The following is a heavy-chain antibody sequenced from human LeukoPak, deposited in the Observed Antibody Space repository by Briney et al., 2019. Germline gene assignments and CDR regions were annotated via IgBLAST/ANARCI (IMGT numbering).Heavy chain of an antibody. V-gene: IGHV4-59*01. CDR3: ARGDPTPYNWFDP. CDR2: IYYSGST. CDR1: GDSIRSYY. D-gene: IGHD2-21*02. Sequence: TSSETLSLTCTVSGDSIRSYYWSWIRQPPGKGLEWIGYIYYSGSTNYNPSLKSRVTISVDTSKNQFSLKLSSVTAADTAVYYCARGDPTPYNWFDPWGQGTLVTVSS. J-gene: IGHJ5*02.